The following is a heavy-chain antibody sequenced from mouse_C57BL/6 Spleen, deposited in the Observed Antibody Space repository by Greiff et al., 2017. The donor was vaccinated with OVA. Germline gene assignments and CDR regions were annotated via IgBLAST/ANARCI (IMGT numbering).Heavy chain of an antibody. D-gene: IGHD3-2*02. CDR1: GYTFTSYW. Sequence: VRPGSSVKLSCKASGYTFTSYWMHWVKQRPIQGLEWIGNIDPSDRETQYNQKFKDKATLTVEKSSSTSYRQLCSLTAEDSAVYYCARGQLRLRYFDYWGQGTTLTVSS. J-gene: IGHJ2*01. V-gene: IGHV1-52*01. CDR3: ARGQLRLRYFDY. CDR2: IDPSDRET.